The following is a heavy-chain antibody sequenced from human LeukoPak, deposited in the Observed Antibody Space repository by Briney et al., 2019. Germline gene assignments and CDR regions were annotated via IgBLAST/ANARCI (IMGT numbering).Heavy chain of an antibody. Sequence: GGSLTLSCVASGFPFIFAMSWVRQAPGQGLEWVSTISRNGADTYYADSVRGRFTISRDNSKNMLYLQMNSLRAEDTAVYYCAKQSTARSLGEGGQGTLVTVSS. V-gene: IGHV3-23*01. CDR2: ISRNGADT. D-gene: IGHD6-6*01. CDR3: AKQSTARSLGE. CDR1: GFPFIFA. J-gene: IGHJ4*02.